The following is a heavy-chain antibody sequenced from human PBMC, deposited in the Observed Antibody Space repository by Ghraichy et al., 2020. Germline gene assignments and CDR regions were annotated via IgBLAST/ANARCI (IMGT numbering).Heavy chain of an antibody. V-gene: IGHV4-34*01. CDR2: INRTVST. CDR1: GGSFSGYY. J-gene: IGHJ6*02. Sequence: SETLSLTCAVYGGSFSGYYWSWIRQPPGKGLEWIAEINRTVSTNYNPSLKSRVTISVDTSKNQFSLTLSVVTAAATAVYYCARGRGMDVCGQGTTGTVS. CDR3: ARGRGMDV.